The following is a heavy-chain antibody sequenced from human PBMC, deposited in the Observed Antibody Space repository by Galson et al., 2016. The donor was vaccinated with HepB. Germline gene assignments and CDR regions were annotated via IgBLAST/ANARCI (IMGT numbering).Heavy chain of an antibody. CDR3: ARGLRNDVWSGYYYGMDV. CDR2: INHSGST. CDR1: GGSLSGYC. V-gene: IGHV4-34*01. Sequence: SETLSLTCAAYGGSLSGYCWSWIRQPPGKGLEWIGEINHSGSTKYNPSLKSRAIISLDMPKNQFSLNLSPVTAADTAVYYCARGLRNDVWSGYYYGMDVWGQGTTVTVSS. D-gene: IGHD3-3*01. J-gene: IGHJ6*02.